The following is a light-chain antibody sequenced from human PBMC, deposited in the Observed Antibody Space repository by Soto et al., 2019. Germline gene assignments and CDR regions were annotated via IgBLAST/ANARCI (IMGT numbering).Light chain of an antibody. CDR2: AAS. CDR1: QGISNF. J-gene: IGKJ4*01. V-gene: IGKV1-27*01. Sequence: DIQMTQSPSSLSASVGDRVTITCRASQGISNFLAWYQHKPGKVPKLLFYAASTLQSGVPSRFSGSGSGTDFTLTISSLQPEDVATYYCQKYKSAPSLTFGGGTKVEIK. CDR3: QKYKSAPSLT.